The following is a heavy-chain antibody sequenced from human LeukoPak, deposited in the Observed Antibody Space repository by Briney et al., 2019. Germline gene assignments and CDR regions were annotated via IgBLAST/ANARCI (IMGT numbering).Heavy chain of an antibody. Sequence: PGGSLRLSCVASGFSFSDSAMHWVRQASGKGLEWVGRIKNKANNYATACAASVKGRFTISRDDSKNTAYLQMSSLKNEDTAVYYCTRWSLGGSYDFDYWGQGTLVTVSS. V-gene: IGHV3-73*01. CDR2: IKNKANNYAT. CDR3: TRWSLGGSYDFDY. J-gene: IGHJ4*02. CDR1: GFSFSDSA. D-gene: IGHD1-26*01.